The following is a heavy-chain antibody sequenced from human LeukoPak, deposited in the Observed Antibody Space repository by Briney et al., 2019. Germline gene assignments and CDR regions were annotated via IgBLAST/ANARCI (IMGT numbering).Heavy chain of an antibody. J-gene: IGHJ4*02. CDR2: ISSSSNYI. CDR1: GFSFSSYT. D-gene: IGHD3-10*01. Sequence: NTGGSLRLSYAASGFSFSSYTMTWVRQAPGKGLEWVSSISSSSNYIFYADSVRGRFTISRDNAKDSLYLQMNSLRAEDTAVYYCARVRELYRDYWGQGTLVTVSS. V-gene: IGHV3-21*01. CDR3: ARVRELYRDY.